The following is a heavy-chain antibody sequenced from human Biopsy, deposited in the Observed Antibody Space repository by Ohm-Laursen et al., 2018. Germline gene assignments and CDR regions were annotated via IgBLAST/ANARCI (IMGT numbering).Heavy chain of an antibody. CDR3: ATKLTGYFHH. V-gene: IGHV1-69*06. D-gene: IGHD3-9*01. CDR1: GGTFSNYG. CDR2: NIPILGTG. Sequence: SVKVSCKVAGGTFSNYGVNWVRQAPGQGLEWLGGNIPILGTGNYAQKFQDRVTVAADTSTSTATMELRSLRSDDTAVYYCATKLTGYFHHWGQGTLVIVSS. J-gene: IGHJ1*01.